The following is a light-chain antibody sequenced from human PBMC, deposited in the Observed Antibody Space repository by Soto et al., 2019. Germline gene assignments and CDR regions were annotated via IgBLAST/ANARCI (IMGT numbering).Light chain of an antibody. CDR2: DGF. CDR1: QSVSSSR. J-gene: IGKJ5*01. V-gene: IGKV3D-20*01. CDR3: QQYGNPPIT. Sequence: DIVLTQSPATLSLSPGERATLSCGASQSVSSSRLAWYQQKPALAPRLLIYDGFLRATGIPDRFSGSRSGTDFTLTISRLEPEDFAVYYCQQYGNPPITFGQGTRL.